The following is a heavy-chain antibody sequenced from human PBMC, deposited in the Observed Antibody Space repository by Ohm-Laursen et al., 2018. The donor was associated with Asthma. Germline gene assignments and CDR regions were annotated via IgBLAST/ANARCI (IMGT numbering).Heavy chain of an antibody. CDR1: GGSISSGGYY. V-gene: IGHV4-39*01. CDR3: ARLVDYGMDV. CDR2: IYYSGST. J-gene: IGHJ6*02. Sequence: GTLSLTCSVSGGSISSGGYYWSWIRQPPGKGLEWIGSIYYSGSTYYNPSLKSRVTISVDTSKNQFSLKLSSVTAADTAVYYCARLVDYGMDVWGQGTTVTVSS. D-gene: IGHD6-13*01.